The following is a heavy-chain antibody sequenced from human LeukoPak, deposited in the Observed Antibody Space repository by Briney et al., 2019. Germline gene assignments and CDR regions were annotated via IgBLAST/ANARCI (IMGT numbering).Heavy chain of an antibody. Sequence: GGTLRLSCAASGFTFSSFGMTWVRQAPGMGLEWVSGISGSDGSTYYADSVKGRFTISRDNSKNTLYLQMNSLRAEDTAVYYCAKDSSGYTDYWGQGTLVTVSS. V-gene: IGHV3-23*01. D-gene: IGHD3-22*01. CDR1: GFTFSSFG. CDR2: ISGSDGST. J-gene: IGHJ4*02. CDR3: AKDSSGYTDY.